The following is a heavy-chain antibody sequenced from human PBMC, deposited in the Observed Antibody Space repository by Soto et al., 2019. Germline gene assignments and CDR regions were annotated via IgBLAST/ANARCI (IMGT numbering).Heavy chain of an antibody. CDR3: ASLIGVDTLRDY. CDR1: GYSFTSYF. Sequence: QVQLVQSGAEVKKPGASVKISCKASGYSFTSYFMHWVRQAPGQGPEWMGIIDPDGGSTSYAQKFHGRVTMTTGTSTSTVYVELSSLRSEDTAVYYCASLIGVDTLRDYWGQGTLVTVSS. J-gene: IGHJ4*02. D-gene: IGHD3-3*01. V-gene: IGHV1-46*01. CDR2: IDPDGGST.